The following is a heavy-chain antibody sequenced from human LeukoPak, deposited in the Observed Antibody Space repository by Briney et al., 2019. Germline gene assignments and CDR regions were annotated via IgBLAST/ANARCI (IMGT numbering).Heavy chain of an antibody. V-gene: IGHV3-21*01. D-gene: IGHD4-17*01. CDR3: TRGSYGDYEY. CDR2: IDPSSTYI. CDR1: RFTFSSYT. J-gene: IGHJ4*02. Sequence: GGSLRLSCSASRFTFSSYTMTWVRQAPGKGLEWVSSIDPSSTYIYYADSVKGRFTISRDNAQNSLYLQMNSLRAEDTAVYYCTRGSYGDYEYWGQGTLVTVSS.